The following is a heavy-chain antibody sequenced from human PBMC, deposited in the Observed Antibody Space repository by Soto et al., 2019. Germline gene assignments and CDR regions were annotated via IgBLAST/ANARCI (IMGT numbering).Heavy chain of an antibody. CDR2: ISGSGGST. D-gene: IGHD3-3*01. J-gene: IGHJ5*02. V-gene: IGHV3-23*01. Sequence: EVQLLESGGGLVQPGGSLRLSCAASGFTFSSYAMSWVRQAPGKGLEWASAISGSGGSTYYADSVKGRFTISRDNSKNTLYLQVNSLRAEDTAVYYCAKDPSYYDFWSGPNWFDPWGQGTLVTVSS. CDR3: AKDPSYYDFWSGPNWFDP. CDR1: GFTFSSYA.